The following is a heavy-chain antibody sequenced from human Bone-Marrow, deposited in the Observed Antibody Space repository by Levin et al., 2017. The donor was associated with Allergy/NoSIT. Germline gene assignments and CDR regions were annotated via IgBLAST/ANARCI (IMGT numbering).Heavy chain of an antibody. Sequence: SCTVSGASIRSGAYYWSWVRQPPGQGLEWIGYIYYNGSTYFNPSLKSRVSISVDTSKNQFSLKLRSVTAADTADYYCARVLAGFDGSAMAYDYWGRGSLVTVSS. D-gene: IGHD3-10*01. V-gene: IGHV4-31*03. CDR2: IYYNGST. J-gene: IGHJ4*02. CDR3: ARVLAGFDGSAMAYDY. CDR1: GASIRSGAYY.